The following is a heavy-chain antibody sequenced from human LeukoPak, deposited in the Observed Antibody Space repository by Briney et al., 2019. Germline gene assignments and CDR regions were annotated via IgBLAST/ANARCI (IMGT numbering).Heavy chain of an antibody. CDR1: GFTCSSYA. CDR3: AKRAPVAAAGTGRYFDY. J-gene: IGHJ4*02. CDR2: ISGSGGST. V-gene: IGHV3-23*01. Sequence: PGGSLRLSCAASGFTCSSYAMSWVRQAPGKGLEWVSAISGSGGSTYYADSVKGRFTISRDNSKNTLYLQMNSLRAEDTAVYYCAKRAPVAAAGTGRYFDYWGQGTLVTVSS. D-gene: IGHD1/OR15-1a*01.